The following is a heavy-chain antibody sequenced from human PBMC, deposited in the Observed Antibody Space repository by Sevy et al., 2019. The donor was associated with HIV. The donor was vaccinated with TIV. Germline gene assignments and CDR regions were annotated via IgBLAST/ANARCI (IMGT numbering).Heavy chain of an antibody. CDR2: ISGSGGST. V-gene: IGHV3-23*01. CDR1: GFTFSSYA. Sequence: GGSLRLSCAASGFTFSSYAMSWVRQAPGKGLEWVSAISGSGGSTYYADSLKGRFTISRDNSKNTLYLQMNSLRAEDTAVYYCAKGYCSGGSCYLRHFFDYWGQGTLVTVSS. D-gene: IGHD2-15*01. J-gene: IGHJ4*02. CDR3: AKGYCSGGSCYLRHFFDY.